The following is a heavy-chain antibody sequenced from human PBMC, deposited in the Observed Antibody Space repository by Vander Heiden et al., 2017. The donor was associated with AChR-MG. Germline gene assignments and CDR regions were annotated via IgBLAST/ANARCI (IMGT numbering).Heavy chain of an antibody. V-gene: IGHV4-59*01. J-gene: IGHJ4*02. CDR2: IYHRGIT. CDR1: GCSISSYY. D-gene: IGHD5-12*01. CDR3: AREAGGRVATRGGYFDY. Sequence: QVQLQQSGPCLVKPSETLSVVCTDSGCSISSYYWGWIRQPPGKGLEWIGYIYHRGITNYNPSLKSRVTISVDTSKNQCSLKLSSVTAADTAVYYCAREAGGRVATRGGYFDYWGQGTLVTVSS.